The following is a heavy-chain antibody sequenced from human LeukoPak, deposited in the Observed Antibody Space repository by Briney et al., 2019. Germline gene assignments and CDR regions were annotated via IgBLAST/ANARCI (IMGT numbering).Heavy chain of an antibody. Sequence: SETLSLTCTVSGGSISSGSYYWSWIRQPAGKGLEWIGRIYTSGSTNYNPSPKSRVTISVDTSKNQFSLKLSSVTAADTAVYYCARRPRIVVVRSAFDIWGQGTMVTVS. CDR2: IYTSGST. J-gene: IGHJ3*02. V-gene: IGHV4-61*02. CDR1: GGSISSGSYY. D-gene: IGHD3-22*01. CDR3: ARRPRIVVVRSAFDI.